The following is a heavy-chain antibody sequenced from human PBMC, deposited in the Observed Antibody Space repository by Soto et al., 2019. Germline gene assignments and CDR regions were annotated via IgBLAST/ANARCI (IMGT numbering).Heavy chain of an antibody. CDR3: TRQGRGQGLDYYDSSGSSASVDY. V-gene: IGHV3-23*01. J-gene: IGHJ4*02. CDR1: GLTFSSYA. CDR2: ISGSGGST. Sequence: GGSLRLSCAASGLTFSSYAMSWVRQAPGKGLEWVSAISGSGGSTYYADSVKGRFTISRDNSKNTLYLQMNSLRAEDTAVYYCTRQGRGQGLDYYDSSGSSASVDYWGQGTLVTVSS. D-gene: IGHD3-22*01.